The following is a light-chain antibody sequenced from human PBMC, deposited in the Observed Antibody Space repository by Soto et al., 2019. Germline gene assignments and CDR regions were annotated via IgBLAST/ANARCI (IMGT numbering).Light chain of an antibody. J-gene: IGKJ5*01. V-gene: IGKV3-15*01. CDR1: QSVSRR. CDR2: GTS. Sequence: EFGWSLSSGTLSLSPGGSATLSCRASQSVSRRFAWYQQKPGQAPRLLIYGTSTRATGVPARFSGSGSGTDFTLTISSLEAEHFAVYDCQHYNTSPLTIGRGTRLEIK. CDR3: QHYNTSPLT.